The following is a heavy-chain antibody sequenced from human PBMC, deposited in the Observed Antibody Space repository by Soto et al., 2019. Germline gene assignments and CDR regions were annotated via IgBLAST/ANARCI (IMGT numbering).Heavy chain of an antibody. J-gene: IGHJ2*01. CDR1: GGSISSSNW. D-gene: IGHD2-15*01. CDR3: GVVVADKGSWYFDL. CDR2: IYQSGST. V-gene: IGHV4-4*02. Sequence: QVQLQESGPGLVKPSGTLSLTCAVSGGSISSSNWWSWVRQPPGKGLEWIGEIYQSGSTNYNPSLKGRVTISVDKSKNQFALELSSVTAADTAVYYCGVVVADKGSWYFDLWGRGTLVTVSS.